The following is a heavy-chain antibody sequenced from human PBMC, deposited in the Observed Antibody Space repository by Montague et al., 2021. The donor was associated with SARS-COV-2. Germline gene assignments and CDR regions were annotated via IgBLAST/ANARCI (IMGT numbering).Heavy chain of an antibody. CDR2: IYTSGST. CDR1: GGSISSGSYY. J-gene: IGHJ4*02. CDR3: ARVVGFDFDY. V-gene: IGHV4-61*02. D-gene: IGHD2-21*01. Sequence: TLSLTCTVSGGSISSGSYYWSWIRQPAGKGLEWIGRIYTSGSTNYNPSLKSRVTISIDTSKNQFSLKLNSVTAADTAVYYCARVVGFDFDYWGQGTLVTVSS.